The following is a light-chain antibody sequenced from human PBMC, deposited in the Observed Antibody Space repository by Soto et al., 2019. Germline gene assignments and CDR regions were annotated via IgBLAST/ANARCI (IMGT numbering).Light chain of an antibody. Sequence: DIQMTQSPSSVPASVGDRVTITCRASEDISSWLAWYQQKPGEAPKLLIYAASTLHNGVPSRFSGSGSGTDFALTISSLQPEEFATYYCQQANSFPRTFGQGTKVDI. J-gene: IGKJ1*01. CDR1: EDISSW. V-gene: IGKV1D-12*01. CDR2: AAS. CDR3: QQANSFPRT.